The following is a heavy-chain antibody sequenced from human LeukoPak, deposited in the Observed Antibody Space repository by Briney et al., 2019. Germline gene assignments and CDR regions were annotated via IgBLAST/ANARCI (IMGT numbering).Heavy chain of an antibody. V-gene: IGHV1-18*01. D-gene: IGHD3-10*01. J-gene: IGHJ4*02. CDR2: ISTRNGET. Sequence: ASVKRACKPSNYTFTDYPITWVRQVPVQGLEWIGWISTRNGETHYARRFQGRATMTTDTFASTVYIEVRSLTSDDTALYYCARESGSGSYFYFDYWGPGTLVTVSS. CDR1: NYTFTDYP. CDR3: ARESGSGSYFYFDY.